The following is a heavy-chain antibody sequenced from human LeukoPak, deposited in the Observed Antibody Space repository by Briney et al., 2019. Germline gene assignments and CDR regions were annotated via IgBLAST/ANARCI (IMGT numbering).Heavy chain of an antibody. CDR1: GYTFTDYY. D-gene: IGHD3-22*01. CDR3: AAQPGDYYDSSGYYYPFDY. V-gene: IGHV1-69-2*01. J-gene: IGHJ4*02. CDR2: VDPEDGET. Sequence: ASVKVSCKVSGYTFTDYYMHWVQQAPGKGLEWMGLVDPEDGETIYAEKFQGRVTITADTSTDTAYMELSSLRYEDTAVYYCAAQPGDYYDSSGYYYPFDYWGQGTLVTVSS.